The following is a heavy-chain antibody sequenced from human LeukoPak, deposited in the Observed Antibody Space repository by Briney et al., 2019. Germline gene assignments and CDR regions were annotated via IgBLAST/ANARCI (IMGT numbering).Heavy chain of an antibody. CDR2: IYWDDDK. CDR1: GFSLTTGRVG. Sequence: SGPTLVKPTQTLTLTCTFSGFSLTTGRVGVGWIRQPPGKALEWLAIIYWDDDKRYSPSLKSRLTITKDTSKNQVVLTMTNMDPVDTATYYCAHRPPLRMWQQLAYYFDYWGQGTLVTVSS. J-gene: IGHJ4*02. D-gene: IGHD6-13*01. CDR3: AHRPPLRMWQQLAYYFDY. V-gene: IGHV2-5*02.